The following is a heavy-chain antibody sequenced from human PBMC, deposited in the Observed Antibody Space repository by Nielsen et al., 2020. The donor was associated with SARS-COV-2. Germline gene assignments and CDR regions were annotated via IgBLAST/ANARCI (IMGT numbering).Heavy chain of an antibody. CDR1: GFTFSSYA. D-gene: IGHD2-15*01. CDR2: ISYDGSNK. Sequence: GESLKISCAASGFTFSSYAMHWVRQAQGKGLEWVAVISYDGSNKYYADSVKGRFTISRDNSKNTLYLQMNSLRAEDTAVYYCARDTYCSGGSCYSGFDYWGQGTLVTVSS. J-gene: IGHJ4*02. CDR3: ARDTYCSGGSCYSGFDY. V-gene: IGHV3-30*04.